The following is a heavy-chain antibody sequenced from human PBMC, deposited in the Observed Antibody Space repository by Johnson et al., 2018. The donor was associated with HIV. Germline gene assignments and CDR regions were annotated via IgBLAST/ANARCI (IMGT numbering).Heavy chain of an antibody. J-gene: IGHJ3*02. Sequence: QVQLVESGGGVVQPGRSLRLSCAASGFTFSSYGMHWVRQAPGKGLEWVAVIWYDGSNQYYADSVKGRFTISRDNSKNTLYLQMNSLRAEDTAVYYCARGVMTSVTSGDAFDIWGQGTMVTVSS. V-gene: IGHV3-33*01. CDR3: ARGVMTSVTSGDAFDI. D-gene: IGHD4-17*01. CDR2: IWYDGSNQ. CDR1: GFTFSSYG.